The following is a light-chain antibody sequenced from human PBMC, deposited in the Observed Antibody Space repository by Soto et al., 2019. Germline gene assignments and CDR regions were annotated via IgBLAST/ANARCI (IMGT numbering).Light chain of an antibody. CDR3: QQAQRLGKTPMT. V-gene: IGKV1-5*01. Sequence: ASKSISSWLAWYQQKPGKAPKLLIYAASTLQSGVPSWFSGSRSGTACSLCSIGLHADHFLRYKCQQAQRLGKTPMTFGGGTKVDIK. CDR1: KSISSW. J-gene: IGKJ4*01. CDR2: AAS.